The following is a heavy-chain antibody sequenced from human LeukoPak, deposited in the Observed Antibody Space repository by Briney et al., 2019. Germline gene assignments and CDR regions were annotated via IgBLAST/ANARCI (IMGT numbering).Heavy chain of an antibody. D-gene: IGHD6-6*01. CDR3: ASSPLAARPKLDY. CDR2: ISSGGGSI. V-gene: IGHV3-23*01. Sequence: SGGSLRLSCAASEFTFSNYAMNWVRQAPGKRPEWVSGISSGGGSIYYADSVKGRFTISRDNSKNTLYLQMKSLRAEDTAVYYCASSPLAARPKLDYWGQGTLVTVSS. CDR1: EFTFSNYA. J-gene: IGHJ4*02.